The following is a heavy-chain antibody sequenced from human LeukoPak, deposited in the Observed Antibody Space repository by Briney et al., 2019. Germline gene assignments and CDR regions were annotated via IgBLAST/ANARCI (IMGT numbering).Heavy chain of an antibody. J-gene: IGHJ4*02. V-gene: IGHV3-30*18. CDR1: GFTFSSYG. Sequence: GGSLRLSCEASGFTFSSYGMHWVRQAPGKGLEWVAVISYDGSNKYYADSVKGRFTISRDNSKNTLYLQMNSLRAEDTAVYYCAKEGDSSVDWGQGTLVTVSS. CDR2: ISYDGSNK. D-gene: IGHD3-22*01. CDR3: AKEGDSSVD.